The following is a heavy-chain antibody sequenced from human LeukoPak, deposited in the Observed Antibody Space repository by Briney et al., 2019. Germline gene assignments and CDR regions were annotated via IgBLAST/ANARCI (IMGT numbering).Heavy chain of an antibody. V-gene: IGHV4-59*01. CDR3: ALTISVAGSNWFDP. CDR2: IYHSGST. D-gene: IGHD6-19*01. J-gene: IGHJ5*02. Sequence: SETLSLTCTVSGGSISSYYWSWIRQPPGKGLEWIGYIYHSGSTNYNPSLKSPVTISVDTSKRQFSLKLSSVTAADTAVYYCALTISVAGSNWFDPWGQGTLVTVSS. CDR1: GGSISSYY.